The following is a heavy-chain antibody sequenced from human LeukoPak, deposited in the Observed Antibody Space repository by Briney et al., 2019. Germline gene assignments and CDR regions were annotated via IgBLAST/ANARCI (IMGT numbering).Heavy chain of an antibody. D-gene: IGHD6-13*01. CDR3: ASISGYSSSWYPRSTDAFDI. J-gene: IGHJ3*02. V-gene: IGHV4-59*01. CDR1: GGSISSYY. CDR2: IYYSGST. Sequence: SETLSPTCTVSGGSISSYYWSWIRQPPGKGLEWFGYIYYSGSTNYNPSLKSRVTISVDTSKNQFSLKLSSVTAADTAVYYCASISGYSSSWYPRSTDAFDIWGQGTMVTVSS.